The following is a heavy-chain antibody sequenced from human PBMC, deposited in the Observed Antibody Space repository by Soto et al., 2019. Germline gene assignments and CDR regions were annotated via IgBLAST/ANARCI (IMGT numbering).Heavy chain of an antibody. CDR2: IKQDGSEK. V-gene: IGHV3-7*01. J-gene: IGHJ6*03. D-gene: IGHD4-4*01. CDR1: GFTFSSYW. CDR3: ARRTVTNHRLLYYYYYYMDV. Sequence: HPGGSLRLSCAASGFTFSSYWMSWVRQAPGKGLEWVANIKQDGSEKYYVDSVKGRFTISRDNAKNSLYLQMNSLRAEDTAVYYCARRTVTNHRLLYYYYYYMDVWGKGTTVTVSS.